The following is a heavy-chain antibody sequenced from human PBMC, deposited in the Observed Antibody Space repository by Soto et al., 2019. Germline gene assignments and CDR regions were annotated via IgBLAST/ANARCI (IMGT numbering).Heavy chain of an antibody. CDR2: ISPYNGKT. V-gene: IGHV1-18*01. J-gene: IGHJ6*02. CDR1: GYTFTSYG. Sequence: ASVKVSCKASGYTFTSYGISWVRQAPGQGLEWMGWISPYNGKTNYAENFQGRVIMTRDTSTGTTYMELSSLRPDDTAVYYCVRFSGLDVWGQGTTVTVSS. CDR3: VRFSGLDV.